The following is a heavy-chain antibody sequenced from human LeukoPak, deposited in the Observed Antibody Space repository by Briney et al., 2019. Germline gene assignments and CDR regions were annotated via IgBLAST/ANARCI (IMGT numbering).Heavy chain of an antibody. V-gene: IGHV4-39*01. J-gene: IGHJ4*02. Sequence: SETLSLTCTVCGGSISSSTYYGGWSRQPPGEGVEWIGSSYYSGSTYYNPSLKSRVTISGDTSKNRFSLRLSSVTAADTAVYYCARHQSVYGSGSYLHYWGQGTLVTVSS. CDR2: SYYSGST. CDR1: GGSISSSTYY. D-gene: IGHD3-10*01. CDR3: ARHQSVYGSGSYLHY.